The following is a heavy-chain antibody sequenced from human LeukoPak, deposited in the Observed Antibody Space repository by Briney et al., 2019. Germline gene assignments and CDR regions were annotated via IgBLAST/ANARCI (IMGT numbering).Heavy chain of an antibody. D-gene: IGHD2-15*01. J-gene: IGHJ4*02. CDR2: IYPVDSDT. CDR3: ARRPATHSFDF. Sequence: GESLKIFCKGSGFSFTSSWIGWVRQMPGKGLEWMGIIYPVDSDTRYSPSFQGQVTISADKSISTAYLQWSSLKASDTAIYYCARRPATHSFDFWGQGTLVTVSS. CDR1: GFSFTSSW. V-gene: IGHV5-51*01.